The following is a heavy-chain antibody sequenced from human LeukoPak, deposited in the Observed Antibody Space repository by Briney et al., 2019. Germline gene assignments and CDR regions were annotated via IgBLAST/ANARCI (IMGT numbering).Heavy chain of an antibody. J-gene: IGHJ4*02. V-gene: IGHV4-38-2*02. CDR2: IYHSGST. CDR3: ARDRGGSYPPGYDYFDY. D-gene: IGHD1-26*01. Sequence: MASETLSLTCSVSGYSISSGCYWGWIRQPPGKGLEWIGSIYHSGSTYYNPSLKSRVTISVDTSKNQFSLKLSSVTAADTAVYYCARDRGGSYPPGYDYFDYWGQGTLVTVSS. CDR1: GYSISSGCY.